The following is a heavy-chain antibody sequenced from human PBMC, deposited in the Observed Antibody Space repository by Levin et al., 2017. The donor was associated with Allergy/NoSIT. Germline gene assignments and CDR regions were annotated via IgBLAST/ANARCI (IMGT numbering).Heavy chain of an antibody. V-gene: IGHV4-59*01. Sequence: SETLSLTCTVSGDASSSYYWNWIRQSPGKGLEWIVYIYYSGSTKYNPSLKSRVTISQDMSKNQFSLRLSSVTAADTAVYYCARGQRLTGGLNWFDPWGQGTLVNVSS. CDR1: GDASSSYY. D-gene: IGHD1-1*01. CDR3: ARGQRLTGGLNWFDP. J-gene: IGHJ5*02. CDR2: IYYSGST.